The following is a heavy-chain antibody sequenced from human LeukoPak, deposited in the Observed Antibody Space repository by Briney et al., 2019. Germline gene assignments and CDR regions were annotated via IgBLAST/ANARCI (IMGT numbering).Heavy chain of an antibody. Sequence: GGSLRLSCAASGFSFSSFGMHWVRQAPGKGLEWVAVISYDGSNKFYADSVKGRFTISRDNSKNTLYLQINSLRAEDTAVFYCAKAGYSSGWRNFDYWGQGTLVTVSS. J-gene: IGHJ4*02. CDR1: GFSFSSFG. CDR3: AKAGYSSGWRNFDY. D-gene: IGHD6-19*01. CDR2: ISYDGSNK. V-gene: IGHV3-30*18.